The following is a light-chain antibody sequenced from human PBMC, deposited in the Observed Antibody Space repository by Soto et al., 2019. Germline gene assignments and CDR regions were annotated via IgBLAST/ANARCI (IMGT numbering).Light chain of an antibody. V-gene: IGLV2-8*01. CDR2: EVS. J-gene: IGLJ2*01. Sequence: QSALTQPPSASGSPGQSVTISCTGTSGDVGGYNYVSWYQQHPGKAPKLMIYEVSKRPSGVPDRFSGSKSGNTASLTVSGLQAEDEADYYCCSYAGSNNYVVIGGGTKLTVL. CDR3: CSYAGSNNYVV. CDR1: SGDVGGYNY.